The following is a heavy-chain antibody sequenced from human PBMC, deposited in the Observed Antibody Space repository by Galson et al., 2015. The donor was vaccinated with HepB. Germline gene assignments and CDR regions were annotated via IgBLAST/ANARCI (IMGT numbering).Heavy chain of an antibody. J-gene: IGHJ6*04. CDR3: ARDLLRDIIDAGDV. Sequence: SVKVSCKASGYTFTYYGITWVRQAPGQGLEWMGWISPSDGKTKSAQRVQGRVTLTADESTSTAYMELSSLTSEDTAVYYCARDLLRDIIDAGDVWGKGTTVTVSS. CDR1: GYTFTYYG. V-gene: IGHV1-18*04. D-gene: IGHD5-12*01. CDR2: ISPSDGKT.